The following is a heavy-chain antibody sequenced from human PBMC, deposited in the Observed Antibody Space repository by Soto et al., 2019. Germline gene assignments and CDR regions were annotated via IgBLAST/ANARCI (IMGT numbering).Heavy chain of an antibody. D-gene: IGHD2-2*01. V-gene: IGHV1-18*01. CDR1: GGDFRNDA. J-gene: IGHJ5*02. CDR3: ARDNAIVVVPAALDNWFDP. Sequence: ASAKGSCKGSGGDFRNDASSWVRQATGQGPEWMGGISPYYGTATYAQKFRGRVTMTTDTSTSTAYMELRSLRSDDTAVYYCARDNAIVVVPAALDNWFDPWGQGTLVTVSS. CDR2: ISPYYGTA.